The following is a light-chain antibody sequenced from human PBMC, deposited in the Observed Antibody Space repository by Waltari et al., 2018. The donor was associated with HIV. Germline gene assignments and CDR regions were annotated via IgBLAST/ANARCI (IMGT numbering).Light chain of an antibody. Sequence: QSVLTQPPSVSGAPRQRVTISCSGISSNIGNNAVNWYQQLPGKAPKLLVYYDDLLPSGVSDRFSGSRSGTSASLAISGLQSEDEADYYCAAWDDSLNCVVFGGGTKLTVL. V-gene: IGLV1-36*01. CDR3: AAWDDSLNCVV. CDR2: YDD. CDR1: SSNIGNNA. J-gene: IGLJ2*01.